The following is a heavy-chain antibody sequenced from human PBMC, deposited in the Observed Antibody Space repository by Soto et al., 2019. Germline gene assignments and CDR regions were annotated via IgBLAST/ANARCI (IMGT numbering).Heavy chain of an antibody. CDR1: GFTFSSHA. CDR3: AKEYDSGGYYTGY. D-gene: IGHD3-10*01. J-gene: IGHJ4*02. V-gene: IGHV3-23*01. CDR2: ISGSGAGT. Sequence: GGSLRLSWAASGFTFSSHAMSWVRQAPGKGLEWVSTISGSGAGTYYAGSVKGRFTISRDNSKNTLCLQMNSLRAEDTALYYCAKEYDSGGYYTGYWGQGTLVTVSS.